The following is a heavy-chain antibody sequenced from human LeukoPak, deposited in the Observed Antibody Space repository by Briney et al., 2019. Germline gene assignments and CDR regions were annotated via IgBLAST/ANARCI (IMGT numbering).Heavy chain of an antibody. Sequence: SETLSLTCAVSGYSISSGYYWGWIRQSPGKGLEWIGSMYHRGSTYYNPSLKSRVTISVDTSKNQFSLKLSSVTAADTAVYYCAREPGYYDSSGYQYFDYWGQGTLVTVSS. V-gene: IGHV4-38-2*02. CDR1: GYSISSGYY. J-gene: IGHJ4*02. CDR3: AREPGYYDSSGYQYFDY. CDR2: MYHRGST. D-gene: IGHD3-22*01.